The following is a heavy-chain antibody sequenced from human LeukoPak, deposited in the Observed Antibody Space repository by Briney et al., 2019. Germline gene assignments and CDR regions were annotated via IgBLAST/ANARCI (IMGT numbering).Heavy chain of an antibody. CDR2: IKHDESEK. Sequence: GGSLRLSCAASGFSFNSDWMDWVRQAPGKGLEWVAHIKHDESEKNYLDSVKGRFTISRDNAQNSLYLQMNGLRVEDTAVYYCTRRLDDWGQRTLVTVSS. V-gene: IGHV3-7*01. CDR3: TRRLDD. D-gene: IGHD3-16*01. CDR1: GFSFNSDW. J-gene: IGHJ4*02.